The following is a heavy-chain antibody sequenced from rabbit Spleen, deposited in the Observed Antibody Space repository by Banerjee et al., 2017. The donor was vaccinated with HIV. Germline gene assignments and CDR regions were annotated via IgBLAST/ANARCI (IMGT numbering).Heavy chain of an antibody. CDR1: GFSFSNKVV. CDR2: IKTGTNNV. D-gene: IGHD1-1*01. CDR3: ARGADTGYWFYFKF. J-gene: IGHJ4*01. V-gene: IGHV1S45*01. Sequence: QERLVESGGGLVKPEGSLTLTCTASGFSFSNKVVMCWVRQAPGKGLEWIGCIKTGTNNVWYASWARGRFTISKTSSTTVTLQMTSLTAADTATYFCARGADTGYWFYFKFWGPGTLVTVS.